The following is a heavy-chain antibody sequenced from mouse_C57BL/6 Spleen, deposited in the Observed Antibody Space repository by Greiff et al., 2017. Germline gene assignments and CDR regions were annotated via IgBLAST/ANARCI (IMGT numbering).Heavy chain of an antibody. J-gene: IGHJ2*01. CDR3: ARGDDYDGRNYFDY. Sequence: EVQLVESGGDLVKPGGSLKLSCAASGFTFSSYGMSWVRQTPDKRLEWVATISSGGSYTYYPDSVKGRFTISRDNAKNTLYLQMSSLKSEDTAMYYCARGDDYDGRNYFDYWGKGPTLTVSS. D-gene: IGHD2-4*01. CDR2: ISSGGSYT. V-gene: IGHV5-6*01. CDR1: GFTFSSYG.